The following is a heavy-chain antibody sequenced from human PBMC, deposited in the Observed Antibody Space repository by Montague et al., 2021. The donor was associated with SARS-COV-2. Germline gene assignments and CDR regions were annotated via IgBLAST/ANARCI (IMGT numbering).Heavy chain of an antibody. CDR1: GFSLSTSGMC. J-gene: IGHJ4*02. V-gene: IGHV2-70*01. D-gene: IGHD3-9*01. CDR2: IDWDDDK. Sequence: PVLVKPTQTLTLTCTFSGFSLSTSGMCVSWIRQPPGEALEWLALIDWDDDKYYSTSLKTRLTISKDTSKNQVVLTMTNMDPVDTATYYCARIRDYDILTGSYSGFDYWGQGTLVTVSS. CDR3: ARIRDYDILTGSYSGFDY.